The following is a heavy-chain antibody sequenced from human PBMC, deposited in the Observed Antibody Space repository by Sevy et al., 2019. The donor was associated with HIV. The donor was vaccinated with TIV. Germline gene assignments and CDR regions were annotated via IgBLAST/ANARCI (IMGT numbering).Heavy chain of an antibody. J-gene: IGHJ3*02. CDR3: ARDLRSNFFDAFDI. Sequence: GGSLRLSCAVSGFTFSSHDMTWVRQAPGKGLEWVSGISGAGGSKWYADPVKGRFAISRDNSKNTLYLQMNTLRTEDTAMYYCARDLRSNFFDAFDIWGLGTMVTVSS. CDR2: ISGAGGSK. V-gene: IGHV3-23*01. CDR1: GFTFSSHD. D-gene: IGHD3-3*01.